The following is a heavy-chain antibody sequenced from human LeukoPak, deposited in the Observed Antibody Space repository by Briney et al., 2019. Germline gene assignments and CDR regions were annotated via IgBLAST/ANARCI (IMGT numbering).Heavy chain of an antibody. Sequence: PGGSLRLSCAASGFSFANYGMAWVRQAPGKGLEWVSAITGPADRTYYADSVRGRFTISRDSSKNTLYLQMNSLRAEDTAVYYCASMNGYFEYWGQGTLVTVSS. CDR1: GFSFANYG. CDR3: ASMNGYFEY. J-gene: IGHJ4*02. CDR2: ITGPADRT. D-gene: IGHD1-1*01. V-gene: IGHV3-23*01.